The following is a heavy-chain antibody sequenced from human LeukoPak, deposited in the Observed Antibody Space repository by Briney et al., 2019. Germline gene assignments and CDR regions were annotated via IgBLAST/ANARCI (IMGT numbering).Heavy chain of an antibody. D-gene: IGHD6-19*01. V-gene: IGHV3-11*01. CDR2: ISSSGSTI. CDR1: GFTFSDYY. CDR3: ARLYASGWKRFDY. Sequence: GGSLRLSCAASGFTFSDYYMSWVRQAPGKGLEWISYISSSGSTIFDADSVKGRFTISRDNAKNSLYLQMNTLRAEDTAVYYCARLYASGWKRFDYWGQGTLVTVSS. J-gene: IGHJ4*02.